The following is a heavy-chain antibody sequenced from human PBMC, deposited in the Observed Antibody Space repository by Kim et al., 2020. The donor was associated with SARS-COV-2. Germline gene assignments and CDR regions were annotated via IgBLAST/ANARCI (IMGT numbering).Heavy chain of an antibody. Sequence: SQTLSLTCAISGDSVSSNSAAWNWIRQSPSRGLEWLGRTYYRSKWYNDYAVSVKSRITINPDTSMNQFSLQLNSVTPEDTAVYYCARDRTGVAAAADRDYYYGMDVWGQGTTVTVSS. J-gene: IGHJ6*02. CDR2: TYYRSKWYN. CDR3: ARDRTGVAAAADRDYYYGMDV. V-gene: IGHV6-1*01. CDR1: GDSVSSNSAA. D-gene: IGHD6-13*01.